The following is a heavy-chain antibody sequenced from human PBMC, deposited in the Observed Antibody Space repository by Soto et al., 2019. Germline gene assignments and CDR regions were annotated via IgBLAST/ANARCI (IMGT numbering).Heavy chain of an antibody. J-gene: IGHJ6*02. V-gene: IGHV1-18*01. Sequence: ASVPVSCKASGYTFTSYGISWVRQAPGQGLEWMGWISAYNGNTNYAQKLQGRVTMTTDTSTSTAYMELRSLRSDDTAVYYCAKDEKMATSTGCWYYYYGVDYWGQGPTVTV. CDR2: ISAYNGNT. CDR1: GYTFTSYG. CDR3: AKDEKMATSTGCWYYYYGVDY. D-gene: IGHD5-12*01.